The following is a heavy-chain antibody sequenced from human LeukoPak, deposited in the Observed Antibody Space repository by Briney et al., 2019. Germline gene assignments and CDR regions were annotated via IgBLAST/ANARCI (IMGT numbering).Heavy chain of an antibody. Sequence: ASVKVSCKASGYTFTSYSIHWVRQAPGHGLEWMGIINPSGGSTSYAQKFQGRVTMTRDTSTSTVYMELTSLRSEDTAVYYCAVGANDYWGQGTLVTVSS. D-gene: IGHD1-26*01. V-gene: IGHV1-46*01. CDR2: INPSGGST. CDR1: GYTFTSYS. CDR3: AVGANDY. J-gene: IGHJ4*02.